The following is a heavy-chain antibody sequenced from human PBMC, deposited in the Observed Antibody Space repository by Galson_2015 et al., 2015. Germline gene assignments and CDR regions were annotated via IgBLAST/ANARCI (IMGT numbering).Heavy chain of an antibody. J-gene: IGHJ6*02. V-gene: IGHV6-1*01. CDR2: TYYRSKWYN. D-gene: IGHD3-10*01. Sequence: CAISGDSVSSNSAAWNWIRHSPSRGLEWLGRTYYRSKWYNDYAVSVRSRITINPDTSKNQFPLQLRSVTPDDTAVYYCARGSGRYAMDVWGQGTPVTVSS. CDR3: ARGSGRYAMDV. CDR1: GDSVSSNSAA.